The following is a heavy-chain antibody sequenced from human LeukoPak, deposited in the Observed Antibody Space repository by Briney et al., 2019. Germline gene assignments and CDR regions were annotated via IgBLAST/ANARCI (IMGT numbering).Heavy chain of an antibody. D-gene: IGHD3-3*01. J-gene: IGHJ3*02. CDR3: AKKSGPAAGDAFDI. CDR1: GFTFSSYA. V-gene: IGHV3-23*01. CDR2: ISGSGSST. Sequence: PTGGSLRLSCAASGFTFSSYAMSWVRQAPGKGLEWVSVISGSGSSTDYVDSVKGRFTISRDNSKNTLYLQMNSLRADDTAVYYCAKKSGPAAGDAFDIWGQGTMVTVSS.